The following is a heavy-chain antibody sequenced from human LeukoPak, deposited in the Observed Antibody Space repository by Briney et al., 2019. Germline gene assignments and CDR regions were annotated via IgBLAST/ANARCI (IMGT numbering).Heavy chain of an antibody. J-gene: IGHJ6*02. Sequence: PSETLSLTCTVSGGSISSSGDYWGWIRQPPGKGLEWIGNICYSGSTYYIPSLKSRVTISVDTSKNQFSLKLSSVTAADTAVYYCAREPTYYYDSSGDYYYGMDVWGQGTTVTVSS. V-gene: IGHV4-39*07. CDR2: ICYSGST. CDR3: AREPTYYYDSSGDYYYGMDV. CDR1: GGSISSSGDY. D-gene: IGHD3-22*01.